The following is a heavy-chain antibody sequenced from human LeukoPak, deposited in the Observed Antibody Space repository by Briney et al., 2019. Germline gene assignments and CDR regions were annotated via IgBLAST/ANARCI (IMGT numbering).Heavy chain of an antibody. V-gene: IGHV1-18*01. CDR1: GYTFTKYG. J-gene: IGHJ4*02. Sequence: ASVKVSCKASGYTFTKYGITWVRQAPGQGLEWMGWISTYNGNTNYAQKFQGRVTMTEDTSTDTSYMELSSLRSEDTAVYYCATDPTFITVAGTDYWGQGTLVTVSS. D-gene: IGHD6-19*01. CDR2: ISTYNGNT. CDR3: ATDPTFITVAGTDY.